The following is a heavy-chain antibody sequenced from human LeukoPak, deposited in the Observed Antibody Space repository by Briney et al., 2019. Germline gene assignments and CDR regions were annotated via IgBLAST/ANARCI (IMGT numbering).Heavy chain of an antibody. CDR2: ISYDGSNK. CDR3: ARDSIPYCSGGSCYSGY. J-gene: IGHJ4*02. CDR1: GFTFSSYA. V-gene: IGHV3-30-3*01. Sequence: GGSLRLSCAAPGFTFSSYAMHWVRQAPGKGLEWVAVISYDGSNKYYADSVKGRFTISRDNSKNTLYLQMNSLRAEDTAVYYCARDSIPYCSGGSCYSGYWGQGTLVTVSS. D-gene: IGHD2-15*01.